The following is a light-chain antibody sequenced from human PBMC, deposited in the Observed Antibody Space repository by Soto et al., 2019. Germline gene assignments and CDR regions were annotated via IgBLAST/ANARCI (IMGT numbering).Light chain of an antibody. Sequence: QSVLTQPPSASGTPGQRVTLSCSGSSSNIGSNYVYWYQQLPGTAPKLLIYRNNQRPSGVPDRFSGSKSGTSASLAISGLRSEDEADYYCAAWDDSLSVPYVFGTGTKLTVL. CDR1: SSNIGSNY. J-gene: IGLJ1*01. CDR2: RNN. CDR3: AAWDDSLSVPYV. V-gene: IGLV1-47*01.